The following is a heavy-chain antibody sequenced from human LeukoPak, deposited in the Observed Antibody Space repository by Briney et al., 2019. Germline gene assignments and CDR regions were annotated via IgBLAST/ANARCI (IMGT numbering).Heavy chain of an antibody. Sequence: GGSLRLSCAASGFTFSSYGMHWVRQAPGKGLEWVAVIWYDGSNKYYADSVKGRFTISRDNSKNTLYLQINSLRAEDTAVYYCARDSSYGSGSFIDYWGQGTLVTVSS. CDR1: GFTFSSYG. V-gene: IGHV3-33*01. J-gene: IGHJ4*02. D-gene: IGHD3-10*01. CDR2: IWYDGSNK. CDR3: ARDSSYGSGSFIDY.